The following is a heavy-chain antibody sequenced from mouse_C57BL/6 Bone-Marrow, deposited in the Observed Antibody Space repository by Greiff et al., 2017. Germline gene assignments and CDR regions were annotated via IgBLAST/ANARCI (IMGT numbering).Heavy chain of an antibody. CDR3: ITGAYSNYVLYWYMDV. Sequence: VQLQQSGAELVRPGASVKLSCTASGFNIKDYYMHWVKQRPEQGLEWIGRIDPEDGDTEYAPKFQGKATMTADTSSNTAYLQLSSLTSEDTAVYECITGAYSNYVLYWYMDVWGTGTSVTVSS. J-gene: IGHJ1*03. D-gene: IGHD2-5*01. CDR2: IDPEDGDT. CDR1: GFNIKDYY. V-gene: IGHV14-1*01.